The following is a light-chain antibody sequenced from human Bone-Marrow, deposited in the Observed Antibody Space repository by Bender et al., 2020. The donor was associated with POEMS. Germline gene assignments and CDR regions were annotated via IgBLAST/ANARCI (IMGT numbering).Light chain of an antibody. CDR2: QDT. V-gene: IGLV3-1*01. Sequence: SYELTQPPSVSVSPGQTATITCSGDALPKKYAYWFQQKPGQSPILVIYQDTKRPSGVPDRFSGSKSGTSASLAITGLQAEDEGDYYCQSYDNSLGGWVFGGGTKLTVL. CDR1: ALPKKY. CDR3: QSYDNSLGGWV. J-gene: IGLJ3*02.